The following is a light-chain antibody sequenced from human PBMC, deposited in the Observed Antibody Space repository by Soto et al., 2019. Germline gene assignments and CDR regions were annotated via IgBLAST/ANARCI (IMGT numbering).Light chain of an antibody. V-gene: IGKV1-39*01. J-gene: IGKJ4*01. CDR1: QSISDN. CDR3: QQSYSTPQT. CDR2: AAS. Sequence: DIQMTQSPSSLSASAGDRVTMTCRASQSISDNLNWYRQTPGKAPEVLIYAASSLQSGVPSRFSGSGSGTDFTLTISSLQPEDFATYYCQQSYSTPQTFGGGTKVDIK.